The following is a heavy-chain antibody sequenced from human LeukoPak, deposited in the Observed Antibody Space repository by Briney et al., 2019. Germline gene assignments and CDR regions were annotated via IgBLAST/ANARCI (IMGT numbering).Heavy chain of an antibody. CDR2: ISVRSNYI. D-gene: IGHD3-22*01. Sequence: PGGSLRLSCAASGYTFSSYSINWVRQAPGKGVEWVSSISVRSNYIYYADSVRGRFRISRDDARDSLYLQMNSLRAEDTAVYYCVRLRRNSDTSGFYYYYDFWGQGTLVTVSS. CDR1: GYTFSSYS. J-gene: IGHJ4*02. CDR3: VRLRRNSDTSGFYYYYDF. V-gene: IGHV3-21*01.